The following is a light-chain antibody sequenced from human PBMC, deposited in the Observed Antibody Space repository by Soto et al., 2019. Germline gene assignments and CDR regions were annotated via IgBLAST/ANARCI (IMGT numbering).Light chain of an antibody. CDR3: QQRRNWPWLT. CDR1: QSVSDR. V-gene: IGKV3-11*01. Sequence: EIVLTQAPATLSLSPGETATLSCRTSQSVSDRVALFQQKPGQAPRLLIHDASNRATGIPARFSVSGYGTDFTLPISSLVPEDVAVYYCQQRRNWPWLTFGGGTKVEI. J-gene: IGKJ4*01. CDR2: DAS.